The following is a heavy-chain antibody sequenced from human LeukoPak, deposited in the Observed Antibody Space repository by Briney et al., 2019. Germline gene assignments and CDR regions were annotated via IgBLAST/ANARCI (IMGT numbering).Heavy chain of an antibody. CDR3: ARATYDSSAVDAFDI. CDR1: GFTFSNYW. CDR2: INQDGSGK. V-gene: IGHV3-7*03. Sequence: GESLRLSCAASGFTFSNYWMTWVRQSPGKGLEWVAIINQDGSGKYYVDSVKGRFTISRDNAKNSLYLQMNTLRAEDTAVYYCARATYDSSAVDAFDIWGQGTMVTVSP. D-gene: IGHD3-22*01. J-gene: IGHJ3*02.